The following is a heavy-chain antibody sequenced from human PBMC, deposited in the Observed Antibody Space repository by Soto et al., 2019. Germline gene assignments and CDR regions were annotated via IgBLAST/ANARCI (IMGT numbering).Heavy chain of an antibody. CDR2: ISSRSSYI. J-gene: IGHJ6*02. Sequence: PGGSLRLTCAASGFTFSSYSMNWVRQAPGKGLEWVSSISSRSSYIYYADSVKGRFTISRDNAKNSLYLQMNGLRAEDTAVYYFARGGEVVATRYGMDVWGQGTTVTVSS. CDR1: GFTFSSYS. CDR3: ARGGEVVATRYGMDV. D-gene: IGHD5-12*01. V-gene: IGHV3-21*01.